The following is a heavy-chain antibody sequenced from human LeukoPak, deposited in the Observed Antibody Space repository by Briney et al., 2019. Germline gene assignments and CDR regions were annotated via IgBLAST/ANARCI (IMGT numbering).Heavy chain of an antibody. Sequence: SETLSLTCTVSGGSISSSSYYWGWIRQRPGKGLEWIGSIYYSGSTYYNPSLKSRVTISVDTSKNQFSLKLSSVTAADTAVYYCARDERWLQWAYWGQGTLVTVSS. J-gene: IGHJ4*02. D-gene: IGHD5-24*01. CDR3: ARDERWLQWAY. CDR1: GGSISSSSYY. CDR2: IYYSGST. V-gene: IGHV4-39*07.